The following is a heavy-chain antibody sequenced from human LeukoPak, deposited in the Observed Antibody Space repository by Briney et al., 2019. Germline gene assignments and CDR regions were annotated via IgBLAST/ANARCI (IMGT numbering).Heavy chain of an antibody. Sequence: GASVKVSCKASGYTFTSYGISWVRQAPGQGLEWMGWISAYNGNTNYAQKLQGRVTMTTDTSTSTAYMELRSLRSDDTAVYYCARDGTPAGIVSSGYYYGDAFDIWGQGTMVTVSS. D-gene: IGHD3-22*01. CDR2: ISAYNGNT. CDR1: GYTFTSYG. CDR3: ARDGTPAGIVSSGYYYGDAFDI. V-gene: IGHV1-18*01. J-gene: IGHJ3*02.